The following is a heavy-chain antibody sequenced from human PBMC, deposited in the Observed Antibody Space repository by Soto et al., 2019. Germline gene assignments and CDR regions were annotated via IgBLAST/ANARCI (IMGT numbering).Heavy chain of an antibody. V-gene: IGHV3-30*02. CDR3: TIVRVADSALDH. CDR1: GFIFSNNG. J-gene: IGHJ4*02. Sequence: TGGALRLSCVGSGFIFSNNGLHWVRQTPGKGLEWVAFMSYDGSDTFYADSVKGRFTISRDNSKNTLFLHMSNLRAEDTAMYYCTIVRVADSALDHWGQGTLVTVS. CDR2: MSYDGSDT. D-gene: IGHD3-10*02.